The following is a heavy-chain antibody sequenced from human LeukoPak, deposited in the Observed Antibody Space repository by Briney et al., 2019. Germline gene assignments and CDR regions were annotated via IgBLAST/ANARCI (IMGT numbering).Heavy chain of an antibody. V-gene: IGHV4-34*01. D-gene: IGHD4-17*01. J-gene: IGHJ6*02. CDR3: ARDGYGDHYGMDA. CDR1: GGSFSGYY. CDR2: INHSGST. Sequence: SETLSLTCAVYGGSFSGYYWSWIRQPPGKGLEWIGEINHSGSTNYNPSLKSRVTISVDTSKNQISLRLSSVTAVDTAAYYCARDGYGDHYGMDAWGQGTTVTVSS.